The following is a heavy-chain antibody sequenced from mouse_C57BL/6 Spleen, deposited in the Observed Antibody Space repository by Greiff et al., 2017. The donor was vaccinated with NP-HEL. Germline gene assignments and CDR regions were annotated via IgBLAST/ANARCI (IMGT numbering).Heavy chain of an antibody. CDR2: IDPSDSET. CDR1: GYTFTSYW. D-gene: IGHD2-1*01. J-gene: IGHJ1*03. V-gene: IGHV1-52*01. CDR3: ATEGYYGNYDV. Sequence: QVQLQQPGAELVRPGSSVKLSRKASGYTFTSYWMHWVKQRPIQGLEWIGNIDPSDSETHYNQKFKDKATLTVDKSSSTAYMQLSSLTSEDSAVYYCATEGYYGNYDVWGTGTTVTVSS.